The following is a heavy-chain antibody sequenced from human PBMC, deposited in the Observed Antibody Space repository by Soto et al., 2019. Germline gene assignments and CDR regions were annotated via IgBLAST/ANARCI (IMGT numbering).Heavy chain of an antibody. D-gene: IGHD4-17*01. Sequence: SETLFLTCTVSGGSISSYYWSWIRQPPGKGLEWIGYIYYSGSTNYNPSLKSRVTISSDVATSTAFLQWSSLQASDTAIYFCARHEGTYNDYDTVDSWGQGTQVTVSS. CDR3: ARHEGTYNDYDTVDS. J-gene: IGHJ4*02. V-gene: IGHV4-59*08. CDR1: GGSISSYY. CDR2: IYYSGST.